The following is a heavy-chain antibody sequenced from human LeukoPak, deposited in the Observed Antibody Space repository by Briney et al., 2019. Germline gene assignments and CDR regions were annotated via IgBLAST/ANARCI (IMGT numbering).Heavy chain of an antibody. V-gene: IGHV3-30*04. CDR1: GFTFSSYA. Sequence: PGRSLRLSCAASGFTFSSYAMHWVRQAPGKGLEWVAVISYDGSNKYYADSVKGRFTISRDNSKNTLYLQMNSPRAEDTAVYYCAREPSVWGQGTTVTVSS. CDR2: ISYDGSNK. CDR3: AREPSV. J-gene: IGHJ6*02.